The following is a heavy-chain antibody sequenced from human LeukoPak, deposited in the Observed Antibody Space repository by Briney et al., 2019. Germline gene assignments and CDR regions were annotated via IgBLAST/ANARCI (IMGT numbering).Heavy chain of an antibody. D-gene: IGHD1-26*01. CDR3: AKKAQYNGNYPLDY. CDR2: ISGNGGTT. Sequence: GGSLRLSCAASGFTFSSSAMSWVRQAPGEGLEWVSGISGNGGTTYYADSVKGRFTISRDNSKNTLYLQMNSLRAEDTALYFCAKKAQYNGNYPLDYWGQGTLVTVSS. V-gene: IGHV3-23*01. CDR1: GFTFSSSA. J-gene: IGHJ4*02.